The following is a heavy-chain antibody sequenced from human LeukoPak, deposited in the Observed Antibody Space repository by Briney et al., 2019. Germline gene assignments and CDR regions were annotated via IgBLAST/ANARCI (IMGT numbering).Heavy chain of an antibody. D-gene: IGHD2-2*01. CDR3: ARDVGEYCSSTNCYASHY. CDR2: INAGNGNT. J-gene: IGHJ4*02. CDR1: GYTFTSYT. Sequence: ASVKVSCKASGYTFTSYTIHWVRQAPGQRLERMGWINAGNGNTKYSQEFQDRVTITRDTSASTAYMELSSLRSEDMAVYYCARDVGEYCSSTNCYASHYWGQGTLVTVSS. V-gene: IGHV1-3*03.